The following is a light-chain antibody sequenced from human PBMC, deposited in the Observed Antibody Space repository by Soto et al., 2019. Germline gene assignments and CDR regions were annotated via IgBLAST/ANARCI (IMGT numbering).Light chain of an antibody. CDR1: SSDIGGYNF. V-gene: IGLV2-8*01. CDR2: EVT. CDR3: SSHGGNNHPYV. Sequence: QSALTQPPSASGSPGQSVAISCTGTSSDIGGYNFVSWYQQHPGKVPKLMIYEVTKRPSGVPDRFSGSKSGNTATLIVSGLQAEDEADYYCSSHGGNNHPYVFGTGTKVTVL. J-gene: IGLJ1*01.